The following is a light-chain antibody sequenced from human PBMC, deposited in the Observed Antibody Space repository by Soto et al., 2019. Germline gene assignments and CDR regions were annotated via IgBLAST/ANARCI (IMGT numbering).Light chain of an antibody. V-gene: IGKV1-5*03. CDR3: QQYSGYSRT. J-gene: IGKJ1*01. Sequence: LQMTPSPSTPSASVGDRVTITCRASQSISSWLAWYQQKPGKAPKLLIYKASSLESGVPSRFSGSGSGTEFTLTISSLQPDDFATYYCQQYSGYSRTFGQGTKVDIK. CDR2: KAS. CDR1: QSISSW.